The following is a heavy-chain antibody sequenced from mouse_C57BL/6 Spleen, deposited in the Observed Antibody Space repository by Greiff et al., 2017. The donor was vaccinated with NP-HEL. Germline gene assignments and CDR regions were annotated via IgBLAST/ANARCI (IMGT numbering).Heavy chain of an antibody. J-gene: IGHJ1*03. V-gene: IGHV5-15*01. CDR2: ISNLAYSI. D-gene: IGHD1-1*01. CDR1: GFTFSDYG. CDR3: ARAPYYGSSHWYFDV. Sequence: EVKLMESGGGLVQPGGSLKLSCAASGFTFSDYGMAWVRQAPRKGPEWVAFISNLAYSIYYADTVTGRFTISRENAKNTLYLEMSSLRSEDTAMYYCARAPYYGSSHWYFDVWGTGTTVTVSS.